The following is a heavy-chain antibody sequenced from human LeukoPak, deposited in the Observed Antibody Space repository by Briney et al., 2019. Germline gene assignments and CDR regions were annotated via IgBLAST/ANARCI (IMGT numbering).Heavy chain of an antibody. CDR1: GSTFSSHT. J-gene: IGHJ3*02. Sequence: PGGSLRLSCAASGSTFSSHTMNWVRQAPGKGLEWISYISNTGSVIYYADSVKGRFTISRDNAKNSLYLQMNSLRAEDTAVYYCASGIATMIVVVDTSPGDIWGQGTMVTVSS. CDR2: ISNTGSVI. CDR3: ASGIATMIVVVDTSPGDI. V-gene: IGHV3-48*04. D-gene: IGHD3-22*01.